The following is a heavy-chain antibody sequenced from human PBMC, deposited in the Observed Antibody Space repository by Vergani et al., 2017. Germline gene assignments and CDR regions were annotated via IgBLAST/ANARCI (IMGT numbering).Heavy chain of an antibody. CDR3: ARYASSGWGPDAFDI. D-gene: IGHD6-19*01. CDR2: IIPIFGTA. Sequence: QVQLVQSGAEVKKPGSSVKVSCKASGGTFSSYAISWVRQAPGQGLEWMGRIIPIFGTANYAQKFQGRVTITADKSKSTAYMELSSLRSEDTAVYYCARYASSGWGPDAFDIWGQGRMVTVSS. V-gene: IGHV1-69*14. CDR1: GGTFSSYA. J-gene: IGHJ3*02.